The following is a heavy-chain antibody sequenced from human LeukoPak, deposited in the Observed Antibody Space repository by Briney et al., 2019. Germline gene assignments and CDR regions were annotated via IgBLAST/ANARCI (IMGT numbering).Heavy chain of an antibody. J-gene: IGHJ4*02. Sequence: SGGSLRLSCAASGFTFSSYGMSWVRQAPGKGLEWVSAISSSSSTIYYADSVKGRFTISRDNAKNSLYLQMNSLRAEDTAVYYCARDRLPYSSGWSDYWGQGTLVTVSS. CDR2: ISSSSSTI. V-gene: IGHV3-48*01. CDR3: ARDRLPYSSGWSDY. D-gene: IGHD6-19*01. CDR1: GFTFSSYG.